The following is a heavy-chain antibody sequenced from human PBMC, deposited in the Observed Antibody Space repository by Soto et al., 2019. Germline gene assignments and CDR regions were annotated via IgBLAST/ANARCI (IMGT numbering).Heavy chain of an antibody. V-gene: IGHV1-18*01. CDR2: ISAYNGNT. CDR3: ALDEGDYYYYYYIDV. D-gene: IGHD2-21*02. CDR1: GYTFTSYG. Sequence: GASVKVSCKASGYTFTSYGISWVRQAPGQGLEWMGWISAYNGNTNYAQKLQGRVTMTTDTSTSTAYMELRSLRSDDTAVYYCALDEGDYYYYYYIDVWAKGTTVTGSS. J-gene: IGHJ6*03.